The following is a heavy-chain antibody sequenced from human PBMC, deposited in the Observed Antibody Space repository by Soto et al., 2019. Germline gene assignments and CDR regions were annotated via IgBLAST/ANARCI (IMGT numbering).Heavy chain of an antibody. J-gene: IGHJ3*02. D-gene: IGHD3-22*01. CDR3: ARNQLCYDSSRYYSQDAIDI. V-gene: IGHV1-69*13. Sequence: ASVKVSCKGSGGTFSSYALSWVRQAPGQGLVWIGGIIPIFGTAKYAQNFPGRGTITAEEHTSIPFLDLTNQRSEDTALYYRARNQLCYDSSRYYSQDAIDIWGQGT. CDR1: GGTFSSYA. CDR2: IIPIFGTA.